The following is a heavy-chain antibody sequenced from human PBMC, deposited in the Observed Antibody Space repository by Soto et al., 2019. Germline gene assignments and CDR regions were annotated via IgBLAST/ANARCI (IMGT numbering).Heavy chain of an antibody. CDR1: EGTFGNSA. CDR3: ARANDRQQIGGNSYYVMDV. D-gene: IGHD1-1*01. V-gene: IGHV1-69*12. CDR2: IIPIFPTP. Sequence: HVQLVQSGAEVKKPGSSVTVTCKASEGTFGNSAISWVRQAPGPGLEWMGGIIPIFPTPDYAQKFQGRVTITADESTRTAYMELTSLRFVDTAVYYCARANDRQQIGGNSYYVMDVWGQGTTVTV. J-gene: IGHJ6*02.